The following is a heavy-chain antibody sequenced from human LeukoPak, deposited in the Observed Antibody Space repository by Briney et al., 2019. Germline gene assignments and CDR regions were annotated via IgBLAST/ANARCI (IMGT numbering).Heavy chain of an antibody. V-gene: IGHV3-23*01. J-gene: IGHJ4*02. Sequence: GGSLRPSCAASGFTFSSYAMSWVRQAPGKGLEWVSAISGSGGSTYYADSVKGRLTISRDNSKNTLYLQMNSLRAEDSAVYYCAKVGATDFDYWGQGTLVTVSS. D-gene: IGHD1-26*01. CDR3: AKVGATDFDY. CDR1: GFTFSSYA. CDR2: ISGSGGST.